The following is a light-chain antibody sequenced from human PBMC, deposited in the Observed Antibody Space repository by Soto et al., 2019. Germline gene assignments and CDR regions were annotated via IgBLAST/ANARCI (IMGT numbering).Light chain of an antibody. V-gene: IGKV1-8*01. CDR1: QGIASY. Sequence: IRMTHSPSSLSASTGDIVTITFRASQGIASYLAWYQQKPGTAPKLLIYAASTLSDGVPSRFSGSGSGTDFTLTISGLQSEDFATYHCQQYYSYPRTFGQGTKVDIK. J-gene: IGKJ1*01. CDR3: QQYYSYPRT. CDR2: AAS.